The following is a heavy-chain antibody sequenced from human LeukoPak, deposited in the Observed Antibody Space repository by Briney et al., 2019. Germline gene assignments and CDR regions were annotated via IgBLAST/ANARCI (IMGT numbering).Heavy chain of an antibody. CDR2: ISGSGGST. CDR1: GFTFSSYA. D-gene: IGHD6-19*01. J-gene: IGHJ4*02. V-gene: IGHV3-23*01. Sequence: GGSLCLSGAASGFTFSSYAMSWVRQAPGKGLEWVSAISGSGGSTYYADSLKGRFTISRDNSKNTLYLQMNSLRAEDTAVYYCAKDSSGWYYFDYWGQGTLVTVSS. CDR3: AKDSSGWYYFDY.